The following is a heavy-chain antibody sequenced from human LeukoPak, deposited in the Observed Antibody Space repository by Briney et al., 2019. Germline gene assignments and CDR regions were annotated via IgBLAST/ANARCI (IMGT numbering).Heavy chain of an antibody. D-gene: IGHD1-26*01. CDR2: INTDGSST. Sequence: GGSLRLSCAASGFTFSSYWMHWVRQAPGKGLVWVSRINTDGSSTSYADSVKGRFTVSRDNSKTTLYLQMNSLRADDTAVYYCAKGGPTGSNYFDFWGQGTLVTVSS. CDR1: GFTFSSYW. CDR3: AKGGPTGSNYFDF. V-gene: IGHV3-74*01. J-gene: IGHJ4*02.